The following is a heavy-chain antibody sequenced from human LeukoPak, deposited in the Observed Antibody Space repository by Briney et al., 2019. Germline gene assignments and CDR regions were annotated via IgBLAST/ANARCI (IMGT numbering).Heavy chain of an antibody. CDR3: AGDFELSPPGRVVPAAIAILGMDV. CDR2: TSTSHRNT. J-gene: IGHJ6*02. CDR1: GYTFKSSR. V-gene: IGHV1-18*01. D-gene: IGHD2-2*01. Sequence: SARLSFTASGYTFKSSRINSVPHAPGQGRVWMGWTSTSHRNTNYTQKLQGRATMTTDTSPSTAYMELRSLSSDGTAGYCCAGDFELSPPGRVVPAAIAILGMDVWGQGTTVTVSS.